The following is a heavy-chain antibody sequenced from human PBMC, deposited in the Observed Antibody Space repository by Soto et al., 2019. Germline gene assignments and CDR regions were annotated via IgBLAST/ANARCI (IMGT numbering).Heavy chain of an antibody. V-gene: IGHV3-21*01. J-gene: IGHJ4*02. CDR3: ARDTYYYGSGSYSH. CDR1: GFTFSSYS. D-gene: IGHD3-10*01. Sequence: EVQLVESGGGLVKPGGSLRLSCAASGFTFSSYSMNWVRQAPGKGLEWVSSISSSSSYIYYADSVTGRFTLSRDNAKNSLYLQMNSLRAEDPAVYYCARDTYYYGSGSYSHWGQGTLVTVSS. CDR2: ISSSSSYI.